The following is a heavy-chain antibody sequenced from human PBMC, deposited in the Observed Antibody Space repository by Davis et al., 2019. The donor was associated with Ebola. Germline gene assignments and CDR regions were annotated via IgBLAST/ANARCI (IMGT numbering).Heavy chain of an antibody. V-gene: IGHV3-73*01. CDR3: TRQSEWLRFDC. CDR2: IRSKANNYAT. CDR1: GFTFSGSA. J-gene: IGHJ4*02. D-gene: IGHD5-12*01. Sequence: GESLKISCAASGFTFSGSAIHWVRQASGKGLEWVGRIRSKANNYATSYAASVKGRFTIFRDNSNNTAFLQMDSLKTEDTAMYYCTRQSEWLRFDCWGQGTLVTVSS.